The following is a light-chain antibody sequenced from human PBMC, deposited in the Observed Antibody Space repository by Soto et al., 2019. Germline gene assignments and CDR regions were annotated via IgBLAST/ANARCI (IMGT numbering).Light chain of an antibody. J-gene: IGLJ1*01. CDR2: DNS. V-gene: IGLV1-47*02. CDR1: FSNIGSNF. CDR3: ATWDDNVSGPV. Sequence: QSVLTQPPSASGTPGQRVTISCSGSFSNIGSNFVFWYQQLPGTSPKLLIQDNSQRPSGVPDRFSGSKSGSSASLAISGLRSEDEADYYCATWDDNVSGPVFGTGPQLTVL.